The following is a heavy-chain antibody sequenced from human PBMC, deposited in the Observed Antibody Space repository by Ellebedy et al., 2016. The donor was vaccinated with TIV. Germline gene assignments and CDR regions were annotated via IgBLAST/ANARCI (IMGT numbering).Heavy chain of an antibody. V-gene: IGHV3-30-3*01. CDR3: ARDWEDGYNLESSYFDY. D-gene: IGHD5-24*01. J-gene: IGHJ4*02. Sequence: PGGSLRLSCAASGFTFSSYAMHWVRQAPGKGLEWVAVISYDGSNKYYADSVKGRFTISRDNSKNTLYLQMNSLRAEDTAVYYCARDWEDGYNLESSYFDYWGQGTLVTVSS. CDR2: ISYDGSNK. CDR1: GFTFSSYA.